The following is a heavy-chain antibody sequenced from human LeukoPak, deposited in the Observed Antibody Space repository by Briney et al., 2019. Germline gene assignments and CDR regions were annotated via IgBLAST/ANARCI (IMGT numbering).Heavy chain of an antibody. CDR1: GGTFSSSA. J-gene: IGHJ4*02. CDR3: ARDRHRGSYVSFDF. CDR2: IIPIFGTA. D-gene: IGHD1-26*01. Sequence: PWASVKVSCTASGGTFSSSAISWVRQAPGQGLEWMGGIIPIFGTANYAQKFQGRVTISADESTSTAYMELSSLRSEDTAVYYCARDRHRGSYVSFDFWGQGTLVTVSS. V-gene: IGHV1-69*13.